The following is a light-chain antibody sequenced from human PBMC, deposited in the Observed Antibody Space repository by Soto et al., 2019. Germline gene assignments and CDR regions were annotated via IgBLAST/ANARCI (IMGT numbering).Light chain of an antibody. CDR2: AAS. Sequence: QMTCAPSRHSGSDEHIVITTCLASQSISSWLAWYQQKPGKAPKLLIYAASSLQSGVPSRFSGSGSGTDFTLTISSLQPEDFATYYCQQSYSTRWTFGQGTKVDIK. CDR3: QQSYSTRWT. V-gene: IGKV1-39*01. CDR1: QSISSW. J-gene: IGKJ1*01.